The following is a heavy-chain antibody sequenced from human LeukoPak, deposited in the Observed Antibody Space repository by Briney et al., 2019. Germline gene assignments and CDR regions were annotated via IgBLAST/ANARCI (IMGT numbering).Heavy chain of an antibody. CDR3: AKSESITMIGVIITPFDY. Sequence: GGSLRLSCAASGFTFSSYGMHWVRQAPGKGLEWVAFIRYDGSNKYYADSVKGRFTISRDNSKNTLYLQMNSLRAEDTAVYYCAKSESITMIGVIITPFDYWGQGTLVTVSS. CDR2: IRYDGSNK. V-gene: IGHV3-30*02. J-gene: IGHJ4*02. D-gene: IGHD3-22*01. CDR1: GFTFSSYG.